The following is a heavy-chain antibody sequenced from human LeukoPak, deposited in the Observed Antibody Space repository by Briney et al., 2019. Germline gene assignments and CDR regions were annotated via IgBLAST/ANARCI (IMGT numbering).Heavy chain of an antibody. V-gene: IGHV3-48*03. CDR2: ISSSGSTI. J-gene: IGHJ4*02. CDR3: ARDRDDYGGNKDFDY. D-gene: IGHD4-23*01. CDR1: GFTFSSYE. Sequence: PGGSLRLSCAASGFTFSSYEMNWVSQAPGKGLEWVSYISSSGSTIYYADSVKGRFTISRDNAKNSLYLQMNSLRAEDTAVYYCARDRDDYGGNKDFDYWGQGTLVTVSS.